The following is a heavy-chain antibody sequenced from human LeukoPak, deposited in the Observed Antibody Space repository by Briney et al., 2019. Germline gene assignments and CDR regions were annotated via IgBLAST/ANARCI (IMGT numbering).Heavy chain of an antibody. CDR2: ISSSGSTI. J-gene: IGHJ4*02. CDR1: GFTFSDYY. V-gene: IGHV3-11*01. CDR3: ARTIAAAAPYY. Sequence: GGSLRLSCAASGFTFSDYYMSWIRQAPGKGLEWFSYISSSGSTIYYADSVKGRFTISRDNAKNSLYLQMNSLRAEDTAVYYCARTIAAAAPYYWGQGTLVTVSS. D-gene: IGHD6-13*01.